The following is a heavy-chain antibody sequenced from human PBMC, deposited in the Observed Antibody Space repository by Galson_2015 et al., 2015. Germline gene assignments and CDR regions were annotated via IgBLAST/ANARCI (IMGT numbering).Heavy chain of an antibody. Sequence: SCNASGYTFTSYDINWVRQATGQGLEWMGWMNPNSGNTGYAQKFQGRVTMTRNTSISTAYMELSSLRSDDTAMYYCARHEEDSSGYDPWGQGTLVTVSS. CDR3: ARHEEDSSGYDP. D-gene: IGHD3-22*01. V-gene: IGHV1-8*01. CDR1: GYTFTSYD. CDR2: MNPNSGNT. J-gene: IGHJ5*02.